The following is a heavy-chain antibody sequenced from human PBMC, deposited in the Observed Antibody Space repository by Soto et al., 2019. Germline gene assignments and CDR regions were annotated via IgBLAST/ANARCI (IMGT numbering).Heavy chain of an antibody. CDR2: ISTSSGNT. Sequence: QVQLVQSGSELRKPGASVKVSCKASGDTFTSDSITWVRQAPGQGLEWMGWISTSSGNTKFAQKFQGRVTLTTDTSTSTAYMELTSLRSDDTAVYYCARGGGYAVDYWGQGTLVTVST. D-gene: IGHD5-12*01. CDR1: GDTFTSDS. CDR3: ARGGGYAVDY. V-gene: IGHV1-18*04. J-gene: IGHJ4*02.